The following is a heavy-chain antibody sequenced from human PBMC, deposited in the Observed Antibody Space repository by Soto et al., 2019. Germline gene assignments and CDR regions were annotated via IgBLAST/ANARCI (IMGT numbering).Heavy chain of an antibody. CDR1: GGSISGGGYY. V-gene: IGHV4-31*03. J-gene: IGHJ4*02. CDR3: ARMEYSSSPYFDY. CDR2: IYYSGST. Sequence: PSETLSLTCTVSGGSISGGGYYWSWIRQHPGKGLEWIGYIYYSGSTYYNPSLKSRVSISVDTSKNQFSLKLSSVTAADTAVYYCARMEYSSSPYFDYWGQGTLVTVS. D-gene: IGHD6-6*01.